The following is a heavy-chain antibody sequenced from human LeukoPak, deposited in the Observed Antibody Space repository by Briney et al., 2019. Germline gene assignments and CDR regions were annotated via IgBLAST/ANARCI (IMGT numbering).Heavy chain of an antibody. CDR1: GYTFTSYG. Sequence: ASVNVSCKASGYTFTSYGISWVRQAPGQGLEWMGWISAYNGNTNYAQKLQGRVTMTTDTSTSTAYMELRSLRSDDTAVYYCARDAGYSYRKGVDRFDYWGQGTLVTVSS. V-gene: IGHV1-18*01. J-gene: IGHJ4*02. CDR2: ISAYNGNT. CDR3: ARDAGYSYRKGVDRFDY. D-gene: IGHD5-18*01.